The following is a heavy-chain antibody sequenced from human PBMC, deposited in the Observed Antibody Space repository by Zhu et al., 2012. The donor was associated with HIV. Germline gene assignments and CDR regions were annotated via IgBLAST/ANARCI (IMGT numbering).Heavy chain of an antibody. D-gene: IGHD3-9*01. CDR3: ARDRDYDILSGAFDS. V-gene: IGHV4-59*11. CDR2: VYFSGST. CDR1: GGSISSHF. J-gene: IGHJ5*01. Sequence: QVQLQESGPRLVRPSETLSLTCTVSGGSISSHFWTWIRQPPGKGLEWIGNVYFSGSTKYNPSLESRVTISIDMSKNHFSLELTSVTAADTAVXYCARDRDYDILSGAFDSWGQGTLVTVSS.